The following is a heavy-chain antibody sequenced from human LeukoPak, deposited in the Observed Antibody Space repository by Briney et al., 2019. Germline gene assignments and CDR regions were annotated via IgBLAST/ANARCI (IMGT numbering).Heavy chain of an antibody. Sequence: ASVKVSCTASGYTFTTYGISWVRQAPGEGLEWMGWISPYSGDTNYAQKLQGRVTMTTDTSTSTAYLELRSLISDDTAVYYCARDPGGNSGFDYWGQGTLVTVSS. V-gene: IGHV1-18*01. D-gene: IGHD4-23*01. CDR3: ARDPGGNSGFDY. J-gene: IGHJ4*02. CDR1: GYTFTTYG. CDR2: ISPYSGDT.